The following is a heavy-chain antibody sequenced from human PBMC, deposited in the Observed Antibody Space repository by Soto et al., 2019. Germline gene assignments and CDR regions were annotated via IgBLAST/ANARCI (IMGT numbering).Heavy chain of an antibody. J-gene: IGHJ4*02. D-gene: IGHD3-22*01. CDR3: ASSGVEGYDSSGYYFDFDY. CDR1: GGTFSSYA. V-gene: IGHV1-69*13. CDR2: IIPIFGTA. Sequence: SVKVSCKASGGTFSSYAISWVRQAPGQGLEWMGGIIPIFGTANYAQKFQGRVTITADESTSTAYMELSSLRSEDTAVYYCASSGVEGYDSSGYYFDFDYWGQGTLVTVSS.